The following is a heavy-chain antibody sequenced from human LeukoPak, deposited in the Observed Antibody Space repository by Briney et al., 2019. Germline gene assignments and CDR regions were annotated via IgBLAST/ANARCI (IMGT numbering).Heavy chain of an antibody. CDR2: INPNSGGT. CDR3: AREDPGITIFGVPIGGRWFDP. J-gene: IGHJ5*02. Sequence: ASVKVSCKASGYTFTGYYTHWVRQAPGQGLEWMGWINPNSGGTNYAQKFQGRVTMTRDTSISTAYMELSRLRSDDTAVYYCAREDPGITIFGVPIGGRWFDPWGQGTLVTVSS. D-gene: IGHD3-3*01. CDR1: GYTFTGYY. V-gene: IGHV1-2*02.